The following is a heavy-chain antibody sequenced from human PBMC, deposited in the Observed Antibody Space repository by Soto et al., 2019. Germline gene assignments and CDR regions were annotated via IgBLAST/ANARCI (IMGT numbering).Heavy chain of an antibody. CDR2: IIPILGIA. D-gene: IGHD6-19*01. CDR3: ASLAVADVAFDS. J-gene: IGHJ3*02. CDR1: GGTFSSYT. Sequence: QVQLVQSGAEVKKPGSSVKVSCKASGGTFSSYTISWVRQAPGQGLEWMGRIIPILGIANYAQKVQGRVTITADKSTSTAYMELSSLRSEDTAVYYCASLAVADVAFDSWGQGTMVTVSS. V-gene: IGHV1-69*02.